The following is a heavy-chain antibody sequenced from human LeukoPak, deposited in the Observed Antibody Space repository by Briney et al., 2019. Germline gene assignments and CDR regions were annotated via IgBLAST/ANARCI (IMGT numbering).Heavy chain of an antibody. J-gene: IGHJ4*02. V-gene: IGHV1-69*13. CDR1: GGTFSSYA. Sequence: SVKVSCKASGGTFSSYAISWVRQAPGQGLEWMGGINPIFGTANYAQKFQGRVTITADESTSTAYMELSSLRSEDTAVYYWTRDHYDSSGYYYYLDYWGQGTLVTVSS. CDR3: TRDHYDSSGYYYYLDY. D-gene: IGHD3-22*01. CDR2: INPIFGTA.